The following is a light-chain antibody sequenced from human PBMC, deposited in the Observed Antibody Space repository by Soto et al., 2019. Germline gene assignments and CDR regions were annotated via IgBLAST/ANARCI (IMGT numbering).Light chain of an antibody. V-gene: IGKV3-15*01. CDR3: QQFNDWPRT. Sequence: ETVMSQSPAALSVSPGAGANLSCRASQSIRSALAWYQQKPGQAPRLLIYGSSNRANGVPARFSASGSGTEFTLTITSLQSEDFAVYYCQQFNDWPRTFGQGTKVDIK. CDR2: GSS. CDR1: QSIRSA. J-gene: IGKJ1*01.